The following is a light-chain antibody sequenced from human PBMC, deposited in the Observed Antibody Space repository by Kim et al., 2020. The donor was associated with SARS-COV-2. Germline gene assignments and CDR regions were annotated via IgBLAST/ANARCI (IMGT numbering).Light chain of an antibody. Sequence: ASVGDSVTITCRASQHISNNLAWFQQKPGTAPKSLVFAAYNLHNGVPSKFSGSGYGTDFTLTINSLQPEDSATYYCQQYKTYPLTFGGGTKVDIK. V-gene: IGKV1-16*02. CDR1: QHISNN. J-gene: IGKJ4*01. CDR3: QQYKTYPLT. CDR2: AAY.